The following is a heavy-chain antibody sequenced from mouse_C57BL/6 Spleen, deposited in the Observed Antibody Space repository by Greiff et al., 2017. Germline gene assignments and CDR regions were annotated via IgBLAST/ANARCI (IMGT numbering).Heavy chain of an antibody. CDR2: IWRGGST. CDR3: AKNCDYGSTYAMDY. V-gene: IGHV2-5*01. J-gene: IGHJ4*01. D-gene: IGHD1-1*01. Sequence: VQLQQSGPGLVQPSQSLSITCTVSGFSLTSYGVHWVRQSPGKGLEWLGVIWRGGSTDYNAAFMSRLSITKDNSKSQVFFKMNSLQADDTAIYYCAKNCDYGSTYAMDYWGQGTSVTVSS. CDR1: GFSLTSYG.